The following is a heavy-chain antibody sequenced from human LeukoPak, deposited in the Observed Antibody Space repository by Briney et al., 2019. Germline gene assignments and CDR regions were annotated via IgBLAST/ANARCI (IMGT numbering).Heavy chain of an antibody. D-gene: IGHD6-6*01. CDR2: IYHSGST. CDR3: AREYSTSSEGDYFDY. CDR1: GASITTYY. V-gene: IGHV4-59*01. J-gene: IGHJ4*02. Sequence: SETLSLTCTVSGASITTYYSTWIPQPPRKGLEWGGYIYHSGSTNYNPSLKSRVTISLDTSRNQFSLRLSSVTAADTAVYFCAREYSTSSEGDYFDYWGQGSLVTVSS.